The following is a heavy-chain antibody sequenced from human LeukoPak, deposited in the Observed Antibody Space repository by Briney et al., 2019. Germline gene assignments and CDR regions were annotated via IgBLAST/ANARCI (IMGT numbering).Heavy chain of an antibody. CDR3: ARGGYGYFDWLSPFDY. Sequence: SETLSLTCAVYGGSFSGYYWSWIRQPPGKGLEWIGEINHSGSTNYNPSLKSRVTISVDTSKNQSSLKLSSVTAADTAVYYCARGGYGYFDWLSPFDYWGQGTLVTVSS. CDR2: INHSGST. D-gene: IGHD3-9*01. J-gene: IGHJ4*02. CDR1: GGSFSGYY. V-gene: IGHV4-34*01.